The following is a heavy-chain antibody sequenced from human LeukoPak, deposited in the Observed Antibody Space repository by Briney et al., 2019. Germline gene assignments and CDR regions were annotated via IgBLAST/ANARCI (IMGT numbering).Heavy chain of an antibody. CDR3: ARGEGSRLLWFGELRYYGMDV. D-gene: IGHD3-10*01. V-gene: IGHV4-34*01. CDR1: GGSFSGYY. J-gene: IGHJ6*04. CDR2: INHSGST. Sequence: PSETLSLTCAFYGGSFSGYYWSWIRQPPGKGLEWIGEINHSGSTNYNPSLKSRVTISVDTSKNQFSLKLSSVTAADTAVYYCARGEGSRLLWFGELRYYGMDVWGKGTTVTVSS.